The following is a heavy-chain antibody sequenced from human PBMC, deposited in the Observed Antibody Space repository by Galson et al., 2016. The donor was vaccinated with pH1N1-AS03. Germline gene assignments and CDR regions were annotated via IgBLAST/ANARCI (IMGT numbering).Heavy chain of an antibody. D-gene: IGHD3-10*01. CDR2: IDHSDSYT. CDR3: ARHRKPYGSGSDFDY. CDR1: GCTSTIYW. V-gene: IGHV5-10-1*01. Sequence: VKMPGESLKISCQGSGCTSTIYWVSGVRQMPGKGLEWMGKIDHSDSYTYYSPSFRGHVTFSIDKSTSTAFLQCNNLKASDSALYFCARHRKPYGSGSDFDYWGQGTLVAVSS. J-gene: IGHJ4*02.